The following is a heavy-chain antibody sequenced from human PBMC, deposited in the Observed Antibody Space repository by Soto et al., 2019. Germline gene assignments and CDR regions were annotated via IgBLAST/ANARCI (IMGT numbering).Heavy chain of an antibody. CDR3: ARGRRLKYSSSGSNWFDP. D-gene: IGHD6-13*01. Sequence: QVQLQQWGAGLLKPSETLSLTCAVDGGSFSGSYWSWIRQPPGKGQEWIGEINHSGSTNYNPSLKSQVTRSVDTPKNQFSLKLSSVTAADAAVYYCARGRRLKYSSSGSNWFDPWGQGTLVSVSS. V-gene: IGHV4-34*01. J-gene: IGHJ5*02. CDR2: INHSGST. CDR1: GGSFSGSY.